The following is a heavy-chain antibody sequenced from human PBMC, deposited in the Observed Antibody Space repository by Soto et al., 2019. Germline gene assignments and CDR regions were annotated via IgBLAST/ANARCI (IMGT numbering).Heavy chain of an antibody. CDR1: GGSISSADYY. Sequence: QVQLQESGPGLVKPSQTLSLTCTVSGGSISSADYYWSWIRQPPGKGLEWIGYIYYSGSTYYNPSLKGRVTISVDTSKNQFSLKLSSVTAADTALYYCARYYCSDGSCLVDHWGQGTLVTVSS. V-gene: IGHV4-30-4*01. D-gene: IGHD2-15*01. CDR3: ARYYCSDGSCLVDH. J-gene: IGHJ5*02. CDR2: IYYSGST.